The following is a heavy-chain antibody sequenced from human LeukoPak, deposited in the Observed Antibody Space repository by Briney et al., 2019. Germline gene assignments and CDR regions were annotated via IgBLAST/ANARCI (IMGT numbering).Heavy chain of an antibody. D-gene: IGHD2-15*01. CDR3: ARGYCSDGSCYSQFEF. CDR2: MNPNSGNT. V-gene: IGHV1-8*01. Sequence: ASVKVSCKASGYTSTSYDINWVRQATGQGLEWMGWMNPNSGNTGYAQKFQGRVTMTRNTSISTAYMEVSSLRSEDTAVYYCARGYCSDGSCYSQFEFWGQGTPVTVSS. J-gene: IGHJ4*02. CDR1: GYTSTSYD.